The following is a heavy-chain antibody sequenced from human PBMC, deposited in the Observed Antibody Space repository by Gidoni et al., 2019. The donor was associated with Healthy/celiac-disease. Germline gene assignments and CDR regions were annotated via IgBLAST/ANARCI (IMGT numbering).Heavy chain of an antibody. Sequence: SCAASGFTFSSYGMHWVRQAPGKGLGWVAVISYDGSNKYYADSVKGRFTISRDNSKNTLYLQMNSRRAEDTAVYYCAKDREVWVAGTGGLDYWGQGTLVTVSS. CDR1: GFTFSSYG. D-gene: IGHD6-19*01. CDR2: ISYDGSNK. CDR3: AKDREVWVAGTGGLDY. J-gene: IGHJ4*02. V-gene: IGHV3-30*18.